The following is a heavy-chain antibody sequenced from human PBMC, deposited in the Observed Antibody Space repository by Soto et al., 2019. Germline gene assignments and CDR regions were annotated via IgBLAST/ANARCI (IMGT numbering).Heavy chain of an antibody. J-gene: IGHJ6*02. CDR1: GFSLSTSGVG. D-gene: IGHD3-10*01. Sequence: QITLKESGPTLVKPTQTLTLTSTFSGFSLSTSGVGVGWIRQPPGKALEWLALIYWDDDKRYSPSLKSRLTITTDTSKNQVVLTMTNMDPVDTATYYCARYYYGSGSSPIYGMDVWGQGTTVTVSS. CDR3: ARYYYGSGSSPIYGMDV. CDR2: IYWDDDK. V-gene: IGHV2-5*02.